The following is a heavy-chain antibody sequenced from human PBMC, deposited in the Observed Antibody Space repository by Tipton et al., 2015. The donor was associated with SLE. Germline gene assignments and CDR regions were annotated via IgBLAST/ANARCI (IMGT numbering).Heavy chain of an antibody. CDR1: GGSISSYY. J-gene: IGHJ4*02. D-gene: IGHD1-1*01. Sequence: LRLSCTVSGGSISSYYWSWIRQPPGKGLQWIGYIYYSGSTNYNPSLKSRVTIPVDTSKKQFSLKLSSVTAADTAVYYCARDRTGGAGFDYWGQGTLVTVSS. CDR2: IYYSGST. V-gene: IGHV4-59*01. CDR3: ARDRTGGAGFDY.